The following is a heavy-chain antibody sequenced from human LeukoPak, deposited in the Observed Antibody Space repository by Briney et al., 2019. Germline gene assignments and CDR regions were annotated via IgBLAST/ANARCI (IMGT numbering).Heavy chain of an antibody. CDR2: IYYSGST. CDR1: GGSVSSGSYY. J-gene: IGHJ4*02. CDR3: ARYLQWLVPRGYYFDY. D-gene: IGHD6-19*01. Sequence: SETLSLTCTVPGGSVSSGSYYWSWIRQPPGKGLEWIGYIYYSGSTNYNPSLKSRVTISVDTSKNQFSLKLSSVTAADTAVYYCARYLQWLVPRGYYFDYWGQGTLVTVSS. V-gene: IGHV4-61*01.